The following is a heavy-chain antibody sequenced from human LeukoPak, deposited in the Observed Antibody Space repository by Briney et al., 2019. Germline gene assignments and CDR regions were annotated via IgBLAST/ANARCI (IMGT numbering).Heavy chain of an antibody. CDR3: ARGYCSSTSCYLFDY. J-gene: IGHJ4*02. Sequence: KPSETLSLTCTVSGGSISSSSYYWGWIRQPPGKGLEWIGSIYYSGSTYYNPSPKSRVTISVDTSKNQFSLKLSSVTAADTAVYYCARGYCSSTSCYLFDYWGQGTLVTVSS. CDR2: IYYSGST. V-gene: IGHV4-39*07. CDR1: GGSISSSSYY. D-gene: IGHD2-2*01.